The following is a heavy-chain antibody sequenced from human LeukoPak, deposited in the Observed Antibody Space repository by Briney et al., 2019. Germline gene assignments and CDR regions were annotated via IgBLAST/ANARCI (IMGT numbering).Heavy chain of an antibody. D-gene: IGHD3-10*01. CDR3: ATRLGSGSYYIDHFDY. CDR2: FDPEDGET. CDR1: GYALTELS. Sequence: ASVKVSCKVSGYALTELSMHWVRQAPGKGLEWMGGFDPEDGETIYAQKFQGRVTMTEDTSTDTAYMELSSLSSEDTAVYYCATRLGSGSYYIDHFDYWGQGTLVTVSS. V-gene: IGHV1-24*01. J-gene: IGHJ4*02.